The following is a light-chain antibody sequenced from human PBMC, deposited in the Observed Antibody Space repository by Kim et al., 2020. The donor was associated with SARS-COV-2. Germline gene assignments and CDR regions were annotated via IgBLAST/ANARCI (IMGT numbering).Light chain of an antibody. Sequence: QSALTQPASVSGSPGQSITISCTGTNSDIGAYQYVLWYQQYAGKAPKLVIYDVSERPSGVSNRFSASKSGNTASLTISGLQAEDEADYYCSSYTSSHTLVFGGGTQLTVL. CDR3: SSYTSSHTLV. V-gene: IGLV2-14*01. CDR2: DVS. CDR1: NSDIGAYQY. J-gene: IGLJ3*02.